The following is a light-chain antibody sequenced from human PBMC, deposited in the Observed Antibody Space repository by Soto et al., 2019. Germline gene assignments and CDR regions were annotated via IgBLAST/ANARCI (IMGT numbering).Light chain of an antibody. CDR2: GAS. V-gene: IGKV3-15*01. CDR1: QSVGGN. J-gene: IGKJ3*01. Sequence: EIVMTQSPATLSVSPGERATLSCRASQSVGGNLAWYQQRPGQAPRLLIYGASTRATGIPARFSGSGSGTEFTLTISSLQSEDFAVYYCQENNAWRLTFGPGTKGDTK. CDR3: QENNAWRLT.